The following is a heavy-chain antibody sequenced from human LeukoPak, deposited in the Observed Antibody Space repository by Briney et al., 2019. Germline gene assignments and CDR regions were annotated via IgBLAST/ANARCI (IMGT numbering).Heavy chain of an antibody. V-gene: IGHV1-2*02. CDR2: INPNSGGT. J-gene: IGHJ4*02. D-gene: IGHD3-9*01. Sequence: ASVKVSCKASGGTFSSYAISWVRQAPGQGLEWMGWINPNSGGTNYAQKFQGRVTMTRDTSISTAYMELSRLRSDDTAVYYCARCGDDILTGYYTFDFDYWGQGTLVTVSS. CDR3: ARCGDDILTGYYTFDFDY. CDR1: GGTFSSYA.